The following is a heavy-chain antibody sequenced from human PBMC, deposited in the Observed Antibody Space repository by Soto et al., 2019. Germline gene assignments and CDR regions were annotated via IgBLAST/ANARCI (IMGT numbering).Heavy chain of an antibody. CDR1: GVTFSSSA. Sequence: SVKVSCKASGVTFSSSAISWVRQVPVQGLEWIGRIIPIFGTPTYGQKVQGRVTISADEPPSTAYMVLSSLRAEDTGVYYCAMTPYRVDYWGQGTLVTVSS. CDR3: AMTPYRVDY. V-gene: IGHV1-69*13. CDR2: IIPIFGTP. J-gene: IGHJ4*02.